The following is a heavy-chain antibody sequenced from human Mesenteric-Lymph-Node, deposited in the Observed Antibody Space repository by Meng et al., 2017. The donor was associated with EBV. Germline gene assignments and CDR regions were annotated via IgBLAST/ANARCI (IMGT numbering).Heavy chain of an antibody. D-gene: IGHD2/OR15-2a*01. J-gene: IGHJ5*02. CDR1: GYTFTSYD. CDR3: ARGDYVLSGWFDP. CDR2: MNPNSGNT. Sequence: QGQLVQYGAEVKKPAASVKVSCKASGYTFTSYDINWVRQSTGQGREWMGWMNPNSGNTGYAQKFQGRVTMTRNTSISTAYMELSSLRSEDTAVYYCARGDYVLSGWFDPWGQGTLVTVSS. V-gene: IGHV1-8*01.